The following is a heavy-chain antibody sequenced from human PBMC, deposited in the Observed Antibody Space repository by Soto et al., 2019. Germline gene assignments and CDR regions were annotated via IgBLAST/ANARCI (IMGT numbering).Heavy chain of an antibody. CDR2: ISGSGGST. Sequence: HPGGSLRLSCAASGFTFSSYSMSWVRQAPGKGLEWVSAISGSGGSTYYADSVKGRFTISRDNSKNTLYLQMNSLRAEDTAVYYCAKGSTFNYYDSSGYHFDYWGQGTLVTVS. CDR1: GFTFSSYS. CDR3: AKGSTFNYYDSSGYHFDY. D-gene: IGHD3-22*01. J-gene: IGHJ4*02. V-gene: IGHV3-23*01.